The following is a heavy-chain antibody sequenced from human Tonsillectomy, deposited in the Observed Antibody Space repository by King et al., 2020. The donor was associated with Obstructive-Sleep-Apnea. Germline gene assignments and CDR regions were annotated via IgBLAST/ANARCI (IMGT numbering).Heavy chain of an antibody. V-gene: IGHV3-23*04. CDR3: AKVRDYDFWSGSSNWFDP. J-gene: IGHJ5*02. CDR2: ISGSGGST. Sequence: VQLVESGGGLVQPGGSLRLSCAASGFTFSSYAMSWVRQAPGKGLEWVSAISGSGGSTYYADSVKGRFTISRDNSKNTLYLQMNSLRAEDTAVYYCAKVRDYDFWSGSSNWFDPWGQGTLVTVSS. D-gene: IGHD3-3*01. CDR1: GFTFSSYA.